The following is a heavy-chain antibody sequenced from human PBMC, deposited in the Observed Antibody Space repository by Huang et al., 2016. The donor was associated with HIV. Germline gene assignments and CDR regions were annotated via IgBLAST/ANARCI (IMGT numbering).Heavy chain of an antibody. J-gene: IGHJ6*02. Sequence: GSGYSFAKYWIGWVRQMPGKGLELRGIIYPDDSDTRYSPSFQGQVSISADKSISTAYLQWSSLKASDTAMYYCARLDTARNYYYYGLDVWGQGTSVIVSS. CDR2: IYPDDSDT. CDR3: ARLDTARNYYYYGLDV. D-gene: IGHD5-18*01. V-gene: IGHV5-51*01. CDR1: GYSFAKYW.